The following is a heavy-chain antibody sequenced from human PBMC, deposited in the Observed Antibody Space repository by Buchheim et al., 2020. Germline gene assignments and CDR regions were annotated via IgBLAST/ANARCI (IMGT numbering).Heavy chain of an antibody. J-gene: IGHJ6*02. Sequence: QLQLQESGPGLVKPSETLSLTCTVSGGSISNSAYFWGWIRQPPGKGPEWIATIRYSGTNYFNPPLQNRVTISVDTSKNQFSLTLRSVTAADTALYYCARENRDGYRNGVDVWGQGTT. V-gene: IGHV4-39*07. CDR3: ARENRDGYRNGVDV. CDR1: GGSISNSAYF. CDR2: IRYSGTN. D-gene: IGHD5-24*01.